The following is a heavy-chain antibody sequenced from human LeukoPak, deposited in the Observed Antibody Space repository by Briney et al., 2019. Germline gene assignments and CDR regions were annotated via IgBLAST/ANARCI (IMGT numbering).Heavy chain of an antibody. D-gene: IGHD4-23*01. J-gene: IGHJ5*01. CDR3: ARPGGVVTNFYDNWFDP. CDR1: GYTFTGYY. Sequence: ASVKVSCKASGYTFTGYYMHWVRQAPGQGLEWMGWINPNSGGTNYAQKFQGRVTITRNTSISTAYMELSSLRSEDTAAYYCARPGGVVTNFYDNWFDPWGQGTLVTVSS. V-gene: IGHV1-2*02. CDR2: INPNSGGT.